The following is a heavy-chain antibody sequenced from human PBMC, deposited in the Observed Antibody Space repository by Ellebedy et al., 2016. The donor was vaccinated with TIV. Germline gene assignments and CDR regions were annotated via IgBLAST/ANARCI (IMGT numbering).Heavy chain of an antibody. CDR3: ARSYYDSRGYSYGMDV. CDR2: IHSGGST. J-gene: IGHJ6*02. Sequence: PGGSLRLSCAASGFTVRRNYVNWVRQAPGKGLEWVSVIHSGGSTYYADSVKGRFTISRDNSKNTLYLQMNSVTAEDTAVYYCARSYYDSRGYSYGMDVWGQGTTVTVSS. D-gene: IGHD3-22*01. V-gene: IGHV3-66*01. CDR1: GFTVRRNY.